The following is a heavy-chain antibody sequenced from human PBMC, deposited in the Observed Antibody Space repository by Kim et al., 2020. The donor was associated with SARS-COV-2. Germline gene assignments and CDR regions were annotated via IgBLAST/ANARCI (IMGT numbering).Heavy chain of an antibody. CDR2: IYHSGST. CDR3: ARAPTVVPAAIRITWFDP. Sequence: SETLSLTCAVSGGSISSSNWWSWVRQPPGKGLEWIGEIYHSGSTNYNPSLKSRVTISVDKSKNQFSLKLSSVTAADTAVYYCARAPTVVPAAIRITWFDPWGQGTLVTVSS. V-gene: IGHV4-4*02. CDR1: GGSISSSNW. D-gene: IGHD2-2*01. J-gene: IGHJ5*02.